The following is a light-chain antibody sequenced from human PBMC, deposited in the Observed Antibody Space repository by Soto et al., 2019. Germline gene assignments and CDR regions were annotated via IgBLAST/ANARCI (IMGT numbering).Light chain of an antibody. V-gene: IGLV2-11*01. CDR3: CSYGGYFWV. J-gene: IGLJ7*01. CDR1: SSDVGGYDY. Sequence: QSALTQPRSVSGSPGQSVTISCTGTSSDVGGYDYVSWFQHHPGKVPKLMIYDVTKRPSGVPDRFSASKSGNTASLTISGLPAEDEADYYCCSYGGYFWVFGGGTQLTVL. CDR2: DVT.